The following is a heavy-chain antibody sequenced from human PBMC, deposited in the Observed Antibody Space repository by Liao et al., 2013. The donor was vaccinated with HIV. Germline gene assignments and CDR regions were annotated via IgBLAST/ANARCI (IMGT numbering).Heavy chain of an antibody. CDR3: ARVPPGRXRVVRRYLYYTGTVRSG. J-gene: IGHJ4*02. D-gene: IGHD2-15*01. CDR2: INHSGAT. V-gene: IGHV4-34*01. Sequence: QVHLQQWGAGLLKPSETLSLTCAVYGGSFSGYYWSWIRQTPGKGLEWIGEINHSGATNYNPPLNSRVTISVDTSKNQFSLNLTSVTAADTAVYFCARVPPGRXRVVRRYLYYTGTVRSGRGRGT. CDR1: GGSFSGYY.